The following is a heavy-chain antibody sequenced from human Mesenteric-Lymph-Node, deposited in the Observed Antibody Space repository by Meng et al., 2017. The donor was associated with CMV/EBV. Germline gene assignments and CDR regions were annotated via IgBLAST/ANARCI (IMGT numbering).Heavy chain of an antibody. D-gene: IGHD3-22*01. CDR2: FTPIFATA. V-gene: IGHV1-69*05. CDR3: ARGGDYYDSSGYFPH. Sequence: SVKVSCKASGGTFKNYVVSWVRQAPGQGLEWVGRFTPIFATAYYAQNLQGRVTITTDESASTAYMELSSLRSEDTAVYYCARGGDYYDSSGYFPHWGQGTLVTVSS. J-gene: IGHJ4*02. CDR1: GGTFKNYV.